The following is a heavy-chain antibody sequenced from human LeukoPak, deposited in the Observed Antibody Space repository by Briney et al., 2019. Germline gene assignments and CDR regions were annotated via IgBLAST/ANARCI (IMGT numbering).Heavy chain of an antibody. Sequence: SGTLSLTCTVSGDSINSLDLWSWVRQPPGKGLEWIGEMYLSGTTHSNPSVKSRVTISIDKSMNQFFLNLSSVTAADTAVYYCAGLVGRYSSGLYYYYFDYWGQGTLVTVSS. CDR2: MYLSGTT. V-gene: IGHV4-4*02. CDR3: AGLVGRYSSGLYYYYFDY. D-gene: IGHD3-22*01. CDR1: GDSINSLDL. J-gene: IGHJ4*02.